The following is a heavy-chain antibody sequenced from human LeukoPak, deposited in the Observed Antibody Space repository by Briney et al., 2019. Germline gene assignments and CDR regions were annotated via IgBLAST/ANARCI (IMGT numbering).Heavy chain of an antibody. D-gene: IGHD7-27*01. CDR2: LNSDGSST. J-gene: IGHJ3*02. CDR3: ARAGDAFDI. V-gene: IGHV3-74*01. Sequence: GGSLRLSSAASVFTPRIYWTHCVPHAPGRGRVWVSRLNSDGSSTSYADSVKGRFTISRDNAKNTLYLQMSSLRAEDTAVYCCARAGDAFDIWGQGTMVTVSS. CDR1: VFTPRIYW.